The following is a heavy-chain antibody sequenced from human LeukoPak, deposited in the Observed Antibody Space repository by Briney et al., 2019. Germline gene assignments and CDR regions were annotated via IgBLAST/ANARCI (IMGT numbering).Heavy chain of an antibody. CDR1: GYTFTSYE. V-gene: IGHV1-8*01. D-gene: IGHD6-13*01. Sequence: SSVKVSCKASGYTFTSYEINWVRQATGQGLEWMGWMNPNSGNTGYAQKFQGRVTMTRNTSISTAYMERIRLRSDDTAVYYCVVEAAAAGPDYWGQGTLVTVSS. CDR2: MNPNSGNT. J-gene: IGHJ4*02. CDR3: VVEAAAAGPDY.